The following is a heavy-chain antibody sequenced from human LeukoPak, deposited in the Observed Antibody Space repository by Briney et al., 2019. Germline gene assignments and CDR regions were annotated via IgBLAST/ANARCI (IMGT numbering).Heavy chain of an antibody. Sequence: VKVSCXASXXTFTCYYMHWVRQAPGQGVEWMGWINPNSGGANYAQKFQGRVTMTRDTSISTAYMELSRLRSDDTAVYYCAREGPTGTYDYWGQGTLVTVSS. J-gene: IGHJ4*02. D-gene: IGHD1-1*01. CDR3: AREGPTGTYDY. V-gene: IGHV1-2*02. CDR1: XXTFTCYY. CDR2: INPNSGGA.